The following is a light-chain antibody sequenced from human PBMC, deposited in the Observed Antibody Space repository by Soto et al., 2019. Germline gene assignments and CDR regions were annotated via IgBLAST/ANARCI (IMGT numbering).Light chain of an antibody. V-gene: IGKV1-5*03. CDR1: QSISSW. J-gene: IGKJ1*01. CDR2: KAS. Sequence: DSQMAQSPSALSTSVGDRVAMSCRATQSISSWLAWYQQRPGKAPNLLIYKASNLQSGVPSRFSGSGSGTEFTLTISSLQPDDFATYYCQHYNSYSEAFGQGTKVDIK. CDR3: QHYNSYSEA.